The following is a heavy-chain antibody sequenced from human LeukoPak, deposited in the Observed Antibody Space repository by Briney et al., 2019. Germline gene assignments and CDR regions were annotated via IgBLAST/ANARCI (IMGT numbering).Heavy chain of an antibody. J-gene: IGHJ4*02. CDR2: INHSGST. CDR3: ARGSIRVVSN. Sequence: PSETPSLTCAVYGGSFSGYYWSWIRQPPGKGLEWIGEINHSGSTNYNPSLKSRVTISVDTSKNQFSLKLSSVTAADTAVYYCARGSIRVVSNWGQGTLVTVSS. CDR1: GGSFSGYY. V-gene: IGHV4-34*01.